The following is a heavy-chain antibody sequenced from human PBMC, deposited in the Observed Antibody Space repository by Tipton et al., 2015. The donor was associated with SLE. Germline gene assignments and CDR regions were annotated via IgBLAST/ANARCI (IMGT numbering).Heavy chain of an antibody. J-gene: IGHJ4*02. CDR3: PKQQPTYNDY. D-gene: IGHD6-13*01. CDR1: GFTFSGYA. CDR2: MSGSGGST. V-gene: IGHV3-23*01. Sequence: SLRLSCAASGFTFSGYAMSWVRQAPGKGPEWVSAMSGSGGSTYYADSVKGRFTIYRDNSKNTLYLQMNSLRAKDTAVNYCPKQQPTYNDYWGQGTLVTVSS.